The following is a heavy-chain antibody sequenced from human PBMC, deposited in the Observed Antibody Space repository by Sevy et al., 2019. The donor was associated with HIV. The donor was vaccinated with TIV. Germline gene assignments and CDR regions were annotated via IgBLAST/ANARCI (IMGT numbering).Heavy chain of an antibody. CDR3: AREGTLVTMII. CDR2: INPHNGNT. CDR1: GYTFTNHG. J-gene: IGHJ4*02. Sequence: ASVKVSCKASGYTFTNHGISWVRQAPGQGLDWKGWINPHNGNTKYAQKLQGRVTMTTDTSTNTAYMEVRSLRSDDTAVYYCAREGTLVTMIIWGQGTLVTVSS. D-gene: IGHD3-22*01. V-gene: IGHV1-18*01.